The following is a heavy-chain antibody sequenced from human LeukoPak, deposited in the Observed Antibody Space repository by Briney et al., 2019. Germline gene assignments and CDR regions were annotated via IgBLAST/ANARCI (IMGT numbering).Heavy chain of an antibody. CDR3: ARRPITEDGLFHHANA. CDR2: ITERGST. CDR1: GGSFSGHG. J-gene: IGHJ5*02. V-gene: IGHV4-34*01. Sequence: SETLSLTFTVSGGSFSGHGWRWSRQSPGKGLEWIGEITERGSTNYNPSLKSRVTMSRDTSKNHFSLKVSSVTAADTAVYYYARRPITEDGLFHHANAWGQGTLVTVSS. D-gene: IGHD3/OR15-3a*01.